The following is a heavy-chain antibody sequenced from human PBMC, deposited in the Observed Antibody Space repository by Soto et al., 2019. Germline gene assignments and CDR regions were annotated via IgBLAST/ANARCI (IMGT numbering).Heavy chain of an antibody. CDR1: GGSVSSGSYY. Sequence: SETLSLTCTVSGGSVSSGSYYWSWIRQPPGKGLEWIGYIYYSGSTNYNPSLKSRVTISVDTSKNQFSLKLSSVTAADTAVYYCARDSSDYWGQGTLVTVSS. J-gene: IGHJ4*02. CDR2: IYYSGST. CDR3: ARDSSDY. V-gene: IGHV4-61*01.